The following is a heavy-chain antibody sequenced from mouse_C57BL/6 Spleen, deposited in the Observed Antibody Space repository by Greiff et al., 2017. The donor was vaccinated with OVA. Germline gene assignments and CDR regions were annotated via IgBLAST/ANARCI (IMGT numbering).Heavy chain of an antibody. D-gene: IGHD2-4*01. J-gene: IGHJ3*01. CDR3: ARQGDDYDVRVWFAY. V-gene: IGHV5-6*01. CDR2: ISSGGSYT. CDR1: GFTFSSYG. Sequence: EVKLVESGGDLVKPGGSLKLSCAASGFTFSSYGMSWVRQTPDKRLEWVATISSGGSYTYYPDSVKGRFTISRDNAKNPLYLQMSSLKSEDTAMYYCARQGDDYDVRVWFAYWGQGTLVTVSA.